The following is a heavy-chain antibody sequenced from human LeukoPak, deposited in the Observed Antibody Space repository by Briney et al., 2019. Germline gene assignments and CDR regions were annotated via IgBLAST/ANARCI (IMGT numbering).Heavy chain of an antibody. J-gene: IGHJ4*02. CDR1: GYSFTSYW. D-gene: IGHD1-26*01. CDR2: IYPGDSDT. V-gene: IGHV5-51*01. CDR3: ARLVRIWELLQGLGGDNYFDY. Sequence: GESLKISCKGSGYSFTSYWIGWVRQMPGKGLEWMGIIYPGDSDTRYSPSFQGQVTISADKSISTAYLQWSSLKASDTAMYYCARLVRIWELLQGLGGDNYFDYWGQGTPVTVSS.